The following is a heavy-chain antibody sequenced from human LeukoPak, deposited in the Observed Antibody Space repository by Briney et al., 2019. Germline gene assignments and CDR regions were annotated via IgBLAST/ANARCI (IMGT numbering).Heavy chain of an antibody. Sequence: SETLSLTCTVSGGSISSSGYYWGWIRQPPGQGLECIGSIFYSGSTYYNPSLKSRLTISVDTSKNHFSLRLSSVTAADTAVYYCARHSDSGNSIEVLDPWGQGILVTVSS. D-gene: IGHD3-10*01. CDR1: GGSISSSGYY. CDR2: IFYSGST. CDR3: ARHSDSGNSIEVLDP. V-gene: IGHV4-39*01. J-gene: IGHJ5*02.